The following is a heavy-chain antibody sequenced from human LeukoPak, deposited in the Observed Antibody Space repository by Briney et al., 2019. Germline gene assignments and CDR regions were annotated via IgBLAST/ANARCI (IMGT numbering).Heavy chain of an antibody. D-gene: IGHD4-11*01. V-gene: IGHV4-59*01. Sequence: SETLSLTCTVSDDSITMYYWTWIRQPPGKGLEWIGYVDHTGTTKFNPSLNGRVSISRDTSKNFFSLRLRSVTAADTAVYFCARGRVSSSTWYSTYYYFFYMDFWGKGTTVTVSS. CDR3: ARGRVSSSTWYSTYYYFFYMDF. CDR2: VDHTGTT. CDR1: DDSITMYY. J-gene: IGHJ6*03.